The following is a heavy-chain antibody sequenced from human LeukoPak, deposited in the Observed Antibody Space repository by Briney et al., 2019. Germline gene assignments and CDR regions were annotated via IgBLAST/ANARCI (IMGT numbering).Heavy chain of an antibody. J-gene: IGHJ4*02. CDR2: ISGSRGST. CDR1: GFTFSSYA. V-gene: IGHV3-23*01. D-gene: IGHD2-15*01. CDR3: AKELRPNDY. Sequence: GGSLRLSCAASGFTFSSYAMSWVRQAPGKGLEWVSSISGSRGSTYYADSVKGRFTISSDNSRNTLYLQMNSLRAEDTAVYYCAKELRPNDYWGQGTLVTVSS.